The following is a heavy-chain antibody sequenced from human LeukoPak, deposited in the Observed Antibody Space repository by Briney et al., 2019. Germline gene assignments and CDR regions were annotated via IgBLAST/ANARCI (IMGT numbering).Heavy chain of an antibody. CDR2: ISSSSSTI. CDR1: GFTFSYS. V-gene: IGHV3-48*04. J-gene: IGHJ3*02. CDR3: ARPFNRADAFDI. Sequence: GGSLRLSCAASGFTFSYSMNWVRQAPGKGLEWVSYISSSSSTIYYADSVKGRFTISRDNAKNSLYLQMNSLRAEDTAVYYCARPFNRADAFDIWGQGTMVTVSS.